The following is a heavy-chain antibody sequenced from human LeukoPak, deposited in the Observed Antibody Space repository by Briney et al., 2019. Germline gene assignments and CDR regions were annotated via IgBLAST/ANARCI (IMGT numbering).Heavy chain of an antibody. CDR1: GFTFSSYP. J-gene: IGHJ1*01. CDR2: FGVGGSST. Sequence: GGSLRLSCAASGFTFSSYPMSWVRQAPGKGLEWVSTFGVGGSSTYYADSVKGRFTISRDNSKNTLYLQMNSLRAEDTAVYYCAKDGGGYYDSRGYPLWGQGTLVTISS. V-gene: IGHV3-23*01. CDR3: AKDGGGYYDSRGYPL. D-gene: IGHD3-22*01.